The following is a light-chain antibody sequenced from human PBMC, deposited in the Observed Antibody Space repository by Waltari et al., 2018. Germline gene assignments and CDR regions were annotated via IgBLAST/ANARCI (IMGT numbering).Light chain of an antibody. CDR1: ALPKKY. CDR2: KDS. Sequence: SYELTQPPSVSVSPGQTARTTCSGDALPKKYAYEYQQKPGHAPVLVIYKDSERPSGIPELFSGSSSGTTVTLTISGVQAEDEADYYCQSADSSGTYVVFGGGTKLTVL. J-gene: IGLJ2*01. CDR3: QSADSSGTYVV. V-gene: IGLV3-25*03.